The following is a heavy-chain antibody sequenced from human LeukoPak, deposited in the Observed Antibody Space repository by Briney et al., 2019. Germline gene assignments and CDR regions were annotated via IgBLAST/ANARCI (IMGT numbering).Heavy chain of an antibody. CDR1: GGSISSGSYY. CDR2: IYTSGST. D-gene: IGHD3-22*01. CDR3: ARVTTGGYYNC. J-gene: IGHJ4*02. Sequence: SETLSLTCSVSGGSISSGSYYWSWIRQPAGKGLEWIGRIYTSGSTNYNPSLKSRVTISVDTSKNQFSLKLSSVTAADTAVYYCARVTTGGYYNCWGQGTLVTVSS. V-gene: IGHV4-61*02.